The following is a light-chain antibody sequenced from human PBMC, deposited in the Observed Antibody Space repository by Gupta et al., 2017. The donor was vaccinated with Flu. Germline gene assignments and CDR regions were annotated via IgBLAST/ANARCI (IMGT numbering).Light chain of an antibody. CDR3: QHYNNWPRT. Sequence: EMVMTQSPATLSVSPGERATLSCRASQSVSTNLAWYQQKPGQAPRLLISGASTRATGIPARFSGSGSGTEFTLTISSLQSEDFAVYYCQHYNNWPRTFGQGTKVEIK. CDR2: GAS. J-gene: IGKJ1*01. CDR1: QSVSTN. V-gene: IGKV3-15*01.